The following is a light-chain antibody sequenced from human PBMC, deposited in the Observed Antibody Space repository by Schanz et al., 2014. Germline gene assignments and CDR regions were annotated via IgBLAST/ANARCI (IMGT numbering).Light chain of an antibody. CDR3: QKHNSAPWT. Sequence: DIQMTQSPSTLSASVGDRVTITCRASQSFTTWLAWYQQKPGKVPKLLIYAASTLQSGVPSRFGGSGSGADFTLTISSLQPEDVATYYCQKHNSAPWTFGQGTKVEIK. CDR2: AAS. CDR1: QSFTTW. J-gene: IGKJ1*01. V-gene: IGKV1-27*01.